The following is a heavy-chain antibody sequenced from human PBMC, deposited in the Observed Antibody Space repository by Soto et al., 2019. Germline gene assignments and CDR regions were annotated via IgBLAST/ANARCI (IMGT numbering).Heavy chain of an antibody. CDR1: GFTFSSYA. Sequence: EVKLLDSGGGLVQTGGSLRLSCAASGFTFSSYAMGWVRQAPGKGLDWVSVISGSGGITYSADSVKGRFTISRDNSQNILYLQMNSLRAEDTAVYYCAKGIPDTGGYYYYSMDVWGQGTAVTVSS. CDR2: ISGSGGIT. D-gene: IGHD5-18*01. J-gene: IGHJ6*02. V-gene: IGHV3-23*01. CDR3: AKGIPDTGGYYYYSMDV.